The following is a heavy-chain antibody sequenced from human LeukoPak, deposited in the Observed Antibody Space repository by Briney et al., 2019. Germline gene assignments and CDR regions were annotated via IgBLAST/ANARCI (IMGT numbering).Heavy chain of an antibody. Sequence: GGSLRLSCAASGFTFSNYWMLWVRQTPGKGLVWVSRIKSDGSGATYADSVKGRFTISRDNARNSLYLQMNSLRAEDTAVYYCARDPYSGGYGNYYYYYMDVWGKGTTVTISS. CDR3: ARDPYSGGYGNYYYYYMDV. V-gene: IGHV3-74*01. CDR2: IKSDGSGA. D-gene: IGHD1-26*01. J-gene: IGHJ6*03. CDR1: GFTFSNYW.